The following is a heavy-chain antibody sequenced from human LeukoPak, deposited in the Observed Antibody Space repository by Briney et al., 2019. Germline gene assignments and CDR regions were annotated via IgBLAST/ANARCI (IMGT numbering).Heavy chain of an antibody. V-gene: IGHV4-34*01. CDR3: ARVAYCGGDCYYNWFDP. CDR1: GGSFSGYY. D-gene: IGHD2-21*02. CDR2: INHSGST. Sequence: SETLSLTCAVYGGSFSGYYWSWIRQPPGKGLEWIGEINHSGSTNYNPSLKSRVTISVDTSKNQFSLKLSSVTAADTAVYYCARVAYCGGDCYYNWFDPWGQGTLVTVSS. J-gene: IGHJ5*01.